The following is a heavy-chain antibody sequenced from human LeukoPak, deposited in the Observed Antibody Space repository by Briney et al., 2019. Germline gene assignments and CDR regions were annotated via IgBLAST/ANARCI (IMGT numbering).Heavy chain of an antibody. V-gene: IGHV3-23*01. J-gene: IGHJ5*02. CDR3: ARDGAEGTRGVIMWNWFDP. D-gene: IGHD3-10*01. CDR2: ISDSGGST. Sequence: PGGSLRLSCAVSGITLSNYGMSWVRQAPGKGLEWVAGISDSGGSTNYADSVKGRFTISRDNAKNTLYLQMNSLRAEDTAVYYCARDGAEGTRGVIMWNWFDPWGQGTLVTVSS. CDR1: GITLSNYG.